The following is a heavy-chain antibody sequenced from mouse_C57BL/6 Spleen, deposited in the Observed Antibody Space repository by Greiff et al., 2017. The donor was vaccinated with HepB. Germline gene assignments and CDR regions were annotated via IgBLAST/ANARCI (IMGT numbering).Heavy chain of an antibody. Sequence: VQVVESGPELVKPGASVKISCKASGYAFSSSWMNWVKQRPGKGLEWIGRIYPGDGDTNYNGKFKGRATLTADKSSSTAYMQLSSLTSEDSAVYFCARYHVWGTGTTVTVSS. CDR2: IYPGDGDT. V-gene: IGHV1-82*01. CDR1: GYAFSSSW. J-gene: IGHJ1*03. CDR3: ARYHV.